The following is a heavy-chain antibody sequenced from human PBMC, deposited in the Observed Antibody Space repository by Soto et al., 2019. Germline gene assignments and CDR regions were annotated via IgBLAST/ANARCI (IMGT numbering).Heavy chain of an antibody. CDR3: ARLTSDYYDIIGYYSGHAFDI. CDR2: IYPGDSDT. V-gene: IGHV5-51*01. J-gene: IGHJ3*02. D-gene: IGHD3-22*01. Sequence: RGESLKISCKGSGYSFTSYWIGWVRQMPGKGLEWMGIIYPGDSDTRYSPSFQGQVTISADKSISTAYLQWSSLKASDPAMYYCARLTSDYYDIIGYYSGHAFDIWGQGTMVTVS. CDR1: GYSFTSYW.